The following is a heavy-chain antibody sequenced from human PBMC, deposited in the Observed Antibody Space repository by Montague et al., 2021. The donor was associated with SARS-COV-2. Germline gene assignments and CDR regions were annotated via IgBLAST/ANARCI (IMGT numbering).Heavy chain of an antibody. Sequence: SETLSLTCTVSGGSISSYYWSWIRQPPGQGQEWIGYIYYSGSTNYNPSLKSRVTISVDTSKNQFSLKLSSVTAADTAVYYCARGSGWMGNAFDIWGQGTMVTVSS. V-gene: IGHV4-59*01. J-gene: IGHJ3*02. CDR1: GGSISSYY. CDR3: ARGSGWMGNAFDI. D-gene: IGHD6-19*01. CDR2: IYYSGST.